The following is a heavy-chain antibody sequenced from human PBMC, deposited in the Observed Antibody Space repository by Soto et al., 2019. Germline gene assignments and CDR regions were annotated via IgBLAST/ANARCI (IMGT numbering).Heavy chain of an antibody. Sequence: EVQLLESGGGLVQHGGSLRLSCAASGFTFSSYAMSWVRQAPGKGLEWVSAISGSGGSTYYADSVKGRFTISRDNSKNTLYLQMNSLRAEHTAVYYCAKDRVPAAEGYYGMDVWGQGTTVTVSS. CDR2: ISGSGGST. V-gene: IGHV3-23*01. J-gene: IGHJ6*02. CDR1: GFTFSSYA. D-gene: IGHD6-13*01. CDR3: AKDRVPAAEGYYGMDV.